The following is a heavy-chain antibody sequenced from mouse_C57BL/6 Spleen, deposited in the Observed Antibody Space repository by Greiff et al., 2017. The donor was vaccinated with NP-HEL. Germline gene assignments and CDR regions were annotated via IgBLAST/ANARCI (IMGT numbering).Heavy chain of an antibody. J-gene: IGHJ2*01. D-gene: IGHD1-1*01. CDR1: GYSFTDYN. V-gene: IGHV1-39*01. CDR3: ASGMYYGSSYDDYFDY. Sequence: EVQLQQSGPELVKPGASVKISCKASGYSFTDYNMNWVKQSNGKSLEWIGVINPNYGTTSYNQKFKGKATLTVDQSSSTAYMQLNSLTSEDSAVYYCASGMYYGSSYDDYFDYWGQGTTLTVSS. CDR2: INPNYGTT.